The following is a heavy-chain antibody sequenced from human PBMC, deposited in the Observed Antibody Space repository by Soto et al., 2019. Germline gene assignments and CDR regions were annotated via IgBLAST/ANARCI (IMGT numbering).Heavy chain of an antibody. Sequence: EVPLVESGGGLVQPGGSLRLSCAASGFTFSSYAMHWVRQAPGKGLEYVSAISSNGGSTYYANSVKGRFTISRDNSKNTLYLQMGSLRAEDMAVYYCARDRMWYSSGWYDAFDIWGQGTMVTVSS. CDR3: ARDRMWYSSGWYDAFDI. J-gene: IGHJ3*02. CDR2: ISSNGGST. D-gene: IGHD6-19*01. V-gene: IGHV3-64*01. CDR1: GFTFSSYA.